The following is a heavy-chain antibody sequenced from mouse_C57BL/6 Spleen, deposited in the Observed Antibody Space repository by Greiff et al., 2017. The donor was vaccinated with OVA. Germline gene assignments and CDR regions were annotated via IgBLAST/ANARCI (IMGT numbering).Heavy chain of an antibody. CDR3: ARSGPFAY. CDR1: GYTFTSYD. D-gene: IGHD3-1*01. Sequence: VQLQESGPELVKPGASVKLSCKASGYTFTSYDINWVKQRPGQGLEWIGWIYPRAGSTKYNEKFKGKATLTVDTSSSTAYMDLHSLTSEDSAVYFCARSGPFAYWGQGTLVTVSA. V-gene: IGHV1-85*01. J-gene: IGHJ3*01. CDR2: IYPRAGST.